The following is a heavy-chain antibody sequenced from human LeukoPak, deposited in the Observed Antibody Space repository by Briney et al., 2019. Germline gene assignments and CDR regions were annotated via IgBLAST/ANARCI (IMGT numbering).Heavy chain of an antibody. D-gene: IGHD3-9*01. CDR3: ARGEGYYDILTGYKYNWFDP. Sequence: PGGSLRLSCAASGFTFSSYDMHWVRQATGKGLEWVSAIGTAGDTYYPGSVKGRFTISRENAKNSLYLQMNSLRAGDTAVYYCARGEGYYDILTGYKYNWFDPWGQGTLVTVSS. CDR1: GFTFSSYD. V-gene: IGHV3-13*04. J-gene: IGHJ5*02. CDR2: IGTAGDT.